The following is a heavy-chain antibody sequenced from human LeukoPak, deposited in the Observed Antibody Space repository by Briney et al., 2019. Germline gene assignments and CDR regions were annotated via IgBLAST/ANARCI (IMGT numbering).Heavy chain of an antibody. D-gene: IGHD5-12*01. V-gene: IGHV4-59*01. CDR1: GGSISDYY. J-gene: IGHJ4*02. CDR3: AREDSGYDYSPFYY. Sequence: SETLSLTCTVSGGSISDYYWSWIRQPPGKGLEWIGYIYYTGSTSYNPSLKSRVIMSVDTSQNQFSLKLRSMTAADTAVYYCAREDSGYDYSPFYYWGQGILVTVSS. CDR2: IYYTGST.